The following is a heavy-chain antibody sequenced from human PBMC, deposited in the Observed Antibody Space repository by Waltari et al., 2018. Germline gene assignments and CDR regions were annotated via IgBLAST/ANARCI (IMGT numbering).Heavy chain of an antibody. V-gene: IGHV4-61*01. D-gene: IGHD3-3*01. J-gene: IGHJ2*01. CDR2: FQDRGKP. CDR3: ARGQWGAAGTQEWYYFDL. Sequence: QVQLRESCPGVVKPLETLSLNCAVSGGSINTGYYSPWNWIRQPPGKGLEWIGFFQDRGKPKYNPSLKGRVAISIDTSKNQYSLRLTSVTVADTATYYCARGQWGAAGTQEWYYFDLWGRGTLVTVSS. CDR1: GGSINTGYYS.